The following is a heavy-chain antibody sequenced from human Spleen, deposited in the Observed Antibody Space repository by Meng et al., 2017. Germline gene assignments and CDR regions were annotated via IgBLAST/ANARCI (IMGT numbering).Heavy chain of an antibody. D-gene: IGHD5-24*01. J-gene: IGHJ4*02. CDR1: GFTFGNFG. V-gene: IGHV3-20*04. CDR3: ARRRDGYNGYFDF. CDR2: MNWNGAST. Sequence: GESLKISCAASGFTFGNFGMSWVRQAPGKGLEWVSGMNWNGASTGYADSVKGRFTISRDNAKNSLYLQVNNVRAEDTALYYCARRRDGYNGYFDFWGLGTPVTVSS.